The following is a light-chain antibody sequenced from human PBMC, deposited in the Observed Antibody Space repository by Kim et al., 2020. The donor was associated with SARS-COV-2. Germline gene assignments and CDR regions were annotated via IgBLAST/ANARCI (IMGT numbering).Light chain of an antibody. V-gene: IGKV3-15*01. J-gene: IGKJ2*01. CDR1: QSVRSK. CDR2: GAS. CDR3: QQYNTWPPYT. Sequence: VSPGERATLSCRASQSVRSKLAWYQQKTGQDPRLLIYGASTRATGIPARFSGSGSGTEFTLTISSLQSEDFAVYYCQQYNTWPPYTFGQGTKLEI.